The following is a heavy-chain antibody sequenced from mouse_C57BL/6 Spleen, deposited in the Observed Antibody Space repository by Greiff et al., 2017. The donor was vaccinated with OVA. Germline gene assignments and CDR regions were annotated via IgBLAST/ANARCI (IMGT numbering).Heavy chain of an antibody. D-gene: IGHD1-1*01. V-gene: IGHV1-5*01. Sequence: VQLQQSGTVLARPGASVKMSCKTSGYTFTSYWMHWVKQRPGQGLEWIGAIYPGNSDTSYNQKFKGKAKLTAVTSASTAYMELSSLTNEDSAVYYCTRGRFTVVATDYFDYWGKGTTLTVSS. CDR2: IYPGNSDT. CDR1: GYTFTSYW. CDR3: TRGRFTVVATDYFDY. J-gene: IGHJ2*01.